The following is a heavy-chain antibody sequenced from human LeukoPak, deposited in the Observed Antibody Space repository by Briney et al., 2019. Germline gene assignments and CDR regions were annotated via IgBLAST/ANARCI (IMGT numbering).Heavy chain of an antibody. CDR2: INHSGST. J-gene: IGHJ5*02. CDR1: GGSISSSNW. Sequence: SETLSLTCAVSGGSISSSNWWSWVRQPPGKGLEWIGEINHSGSTNYNPSLKSRVTISVDTSKNQFSLKLSSVTAADTAVYYCAREPPDCSGGSCQDPNWFDPWGQGTLVTVSS. CDR3: AREPPDCSGGSCQDPNWFDP. D-gene: IGHD2-15*01. V-gene: IGHV4-4*02.